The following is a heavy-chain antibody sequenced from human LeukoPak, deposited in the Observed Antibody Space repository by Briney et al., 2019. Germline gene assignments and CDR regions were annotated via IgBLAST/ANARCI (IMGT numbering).Heavy chain of an antibody. V-gene: IGHV3-53*01. CDR2: IYSGGST. CDR3: AKDRVNWNYGY. J-gene: IGHJ4*02. D-gene: IGHD1-7*01. CDR1: GFTVSSNY. Sequence: GGSLRLSCAASGFTVSSNYMSWVRQAPGKGLEWVSVIYSGGSTYYADSVKGRFTISRDNSKNTLYLQMNSLRAEDTAVYYCAKDRVNWNYGYWGQGTLVTVSS.